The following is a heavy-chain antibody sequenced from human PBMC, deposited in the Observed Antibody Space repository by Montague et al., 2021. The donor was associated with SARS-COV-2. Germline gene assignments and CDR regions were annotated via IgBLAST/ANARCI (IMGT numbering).Heavy chain of an antibody. CDR1: GGSITGYY. Sequence: SETLSLTCTVSGGSITGYYWSWLWRSPGKGLEWIAYIYDGGAVNYNPSLGRRVTISTDTSKNQLPLKVNFVTAADTAVYYCVRDHPYGGPRGAYDIWGQGTVVTVSS. CDR3: VRDHPYGGPRGAYDI. J-gene: IGHJ3*02. D-gene: IGHD4-23*01. CDR2: IYDGGAV. V-gene: IGHV4-59*01.